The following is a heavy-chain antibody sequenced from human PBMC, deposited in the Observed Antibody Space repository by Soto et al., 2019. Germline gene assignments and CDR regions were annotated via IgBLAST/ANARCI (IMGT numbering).Heavy chain of an antibody. CDR2: INPNSGGT. CDR3: ARDCGIVHCGMDV. J-gene: IGHJ6*02. Sequence: ASVKVSCKASGYTFTGYYIHWGRQAPGQGLEWMGWINPNSGGTNYAQKFQGWVTMTRDTSISTAYMELSRLRSDDTAVYYCARDCGIVHCGMDVWGQGNTVTVS. V-gene: IGHV1-2*04. D-gene: IGHD3-22*01. CDR1: GYTFTGYY.